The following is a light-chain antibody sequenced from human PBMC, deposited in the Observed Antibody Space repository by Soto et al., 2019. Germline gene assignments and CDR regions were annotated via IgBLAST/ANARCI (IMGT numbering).Light chain of an antibody. CDR1: RSVSSSF. V-gene: IGKV3D-20*02. J-gene: IGKJ4*01. CDR2: DAS. Sequence: EIVLTQSPGTLSLSPGGRATLSCRASRSVSSSFLAWYQQKPGQAPRLLIYDASTRATGIPPRFSGSGSGTDFTLTISSLEPEDFAVYYCQRRSNSFGGGTKVDIK. CDR3: QRRSNS.